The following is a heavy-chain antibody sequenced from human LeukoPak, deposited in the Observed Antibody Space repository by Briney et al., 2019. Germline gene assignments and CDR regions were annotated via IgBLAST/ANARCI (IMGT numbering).Heavy chain of an antibody. CDR2: IRYDENNK. J-gene: IGHJ4*02. CDR3: AKDPSRGSYSGFDY. D-gene: IGHD1-26*01. Sequence: GGSLRLSCAASGFIFSNYGMHWVRQAPGKGLEWVAFIRYDENNKYYVDSVKGRFTVSRDNSKNMLYLDMNSLRAGDTAVYYCAKDPSRGSYSGFDYWGQGTLVTVSS. V-gene: IGHV3-30*02. CDR1: GFIFSNYG.